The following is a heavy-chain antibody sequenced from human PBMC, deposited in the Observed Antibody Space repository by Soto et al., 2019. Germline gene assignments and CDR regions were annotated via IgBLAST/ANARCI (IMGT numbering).Heavy chain of an antibody. D-gene: IGHD3-3*01. CDR2: ISPYNGNT. CDR1: GYFFTSYG. Sequence: VASVKVSCKASGYFFTSYGISWVRQAPGQGLEWMGWISPYNGNTKYAQNFQGRVTMTTDTSTYTAYMELRSLRSDDPAVYYCARDFGSDLSAPGAVFDYWG. CDR3: ARDFGSDLSAPGAVFDY. J-gene: IGHJ4*01. V-gene: IGHV1-18*04.